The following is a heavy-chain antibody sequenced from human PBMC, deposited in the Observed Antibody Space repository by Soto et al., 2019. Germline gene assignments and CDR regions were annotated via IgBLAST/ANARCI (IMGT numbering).Heavy chain of an antibody. D-gene: IGHD2-15*01. CDR3: ARDLQYCSGGTCYPPRGMDV. J-gene: IGHJ6*04. CDR2: ISSSSSTI. V-gene: IGHV3-48*04. CDR1: GFTFSSYH. Sequence: GGSLRLSCAASGFTFSSYHMNWVRQAPGKGLEWISYISSSSSTIFYADYVKGRFTISRDNAKNTLYLQMKSLRAEDTTVYYCARDLQYCSGGTCYPPRGMDVWGKGTTVTVSS.